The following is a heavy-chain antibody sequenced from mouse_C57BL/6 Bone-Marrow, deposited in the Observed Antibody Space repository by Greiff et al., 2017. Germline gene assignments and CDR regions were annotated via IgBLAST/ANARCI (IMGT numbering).Heavy chain of an antibody. CDR1: GYTFTNYW. D-gene: IGHD2-1*01. CDR3: ARLDGNYHYAMDY. V-gene: IGHV1-63*01. Sequence: VQLQQSGAELVRPGTSVKMSCKASGYTFTNYWIGWAKQRPGHGLEWIGDIYPGGGYTNYNEKFKGKATLTADKSSSTAYMQFSSLTSEDSAIXYCARLDGNYHYAMDYWGQGTSVTVSS. CDR2: IYPGGGYT. J-gene: IGHJ4*01.